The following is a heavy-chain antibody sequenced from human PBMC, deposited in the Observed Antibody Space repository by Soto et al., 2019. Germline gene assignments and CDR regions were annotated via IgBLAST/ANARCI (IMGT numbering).Heavy chain of an antibody. CDR3: ARDADGMDV. V-gene: IGHV1-18*01. Sequence: GASVKVSCKASGYNFTTYGISWVRQAPGQGLEWMGWISAYNGKTKYAQKLQGRVTMTTATSTTTAYMELGSLRSDDTAVYYCARDADGMDVWGQGTTVTVSS. J-gene: IGHJ6*02. CDR1: GYNFTTYG. CDR2: ISAYNGKT.